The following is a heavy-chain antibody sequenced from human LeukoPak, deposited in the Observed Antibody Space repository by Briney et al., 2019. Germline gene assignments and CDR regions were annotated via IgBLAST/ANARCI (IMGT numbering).Heavy chain of an antibody. V-gene: IGHV3-7*01. CDR3: ARASRGLVREGLDY. Sequence: GGSLRLSCEASGFTFSSYWMTWVRQAPGKGLEWVANIKQDEGEKYYVDSVETRFTISRDNAKNSLYLQMNSLRVEDTAVYYCARASRGLVREGLDYRGQGTLVTVSS. CDR1: GFTFSSYW. CDR2: IKQDEGEK. J-gene: IGHJ4*02. D-gene: IGHD6-19*01.